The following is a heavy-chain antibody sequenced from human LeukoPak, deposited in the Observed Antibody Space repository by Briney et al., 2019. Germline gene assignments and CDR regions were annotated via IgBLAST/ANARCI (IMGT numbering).Heavy chain of an antibody. D-gene: IGHD3-3*01. CDR2: IYRDDGQ. V-gene: IGHV2-5*02. J-gene: IGHJ4*02. CDR1: GFLVNTGGVG. CDR3: AHSRYDSWSGYYKGFDY. Sequence: SGPTLVKPTPTLTLTCTFSGFLVNTGGVGVGWIRQPPGKALEWLALIYRDDGQRYSPSLRSRLTITKDTSKNQVVLTMTNMDSVDTATYYCAHSRYDSWSGYYKGFDYWGQGTLVTVSS.